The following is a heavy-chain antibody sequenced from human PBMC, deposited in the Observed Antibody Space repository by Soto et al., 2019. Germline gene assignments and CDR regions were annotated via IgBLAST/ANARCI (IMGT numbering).Heavy chain of an antibody. J-gene: IGHJ4*02. D-gene: IGHD3-10*01. Sequence: GGSLRLSCAASGFTFSSYSMNWVRQAPGKGLEWVSSISSSSSYIYYADSVKGRFTISRDNAKNSLYLQMNSLRAEDTAVYYCARGLGSGSYLDYWGQGTLVTVSS. CDR2: ISSSSSYI. CDR3: ARGLGSGSYLDY. CDR1: GFTFSSYS. V-gene: IGHV3-21*01.